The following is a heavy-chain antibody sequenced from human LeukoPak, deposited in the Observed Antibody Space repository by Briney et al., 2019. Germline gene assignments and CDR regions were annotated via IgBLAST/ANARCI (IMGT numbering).Heavy chain of an antibody. Sequence: SETLSLTCAVYGWSFNDYYWNWIRQPPGKGLEWIGEVNARGDTNYHPSLKSRVTISVDTSKNQFSLRLTSMIAADTAVYCCARGQVPAARGYNWFDPCGQGTLVTVSS. J-gene: IGHJ5*02. CDR3: ARGQVPAARGYNWFDP. CDR1: GWSFNDYY. V-gene: IGHV4-34*01. CDR2: VNARGDT. D-gene: IGHD2-2*01.